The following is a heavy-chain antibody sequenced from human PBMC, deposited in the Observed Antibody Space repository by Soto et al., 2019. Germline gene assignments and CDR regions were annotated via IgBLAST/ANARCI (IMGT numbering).Heavy chain of an antibody. J-gene: IGHJ4*02. V-gene: IGHV3-7*04. CDR1: GFTFSNFW. CDR3: AGGSGWLIDH. D-gene: IGHD3-10*01. Sequence: EVQLVESGGGLVQPGGSLRLSCAASGFTFSNFWMNWVRQAPGRGLEWLAIIRQDGSEDLYVDSLKDRFTISRDNAKNSLYLQINSLRAEDTAVYYCAGGSGWLIDHWGQGTLVTVSS. CDR2: IRQDGSED.